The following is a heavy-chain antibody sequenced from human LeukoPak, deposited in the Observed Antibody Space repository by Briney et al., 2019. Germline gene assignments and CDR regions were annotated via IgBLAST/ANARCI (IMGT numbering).Heavy chain of an antibody. CDR3: ARAVGDYEVFDY. D-gene: IGHD4-17*01. Sequence: NSGGSLRLSCAASGFTFSSYSMNWVRQAPGKGLEWVSSISSSSSYIYYADSVKGRFTISRDNAKNSLYLQMNSLRAEDTAVYYCARAVGDYEVFDYWGQGTLVTVSS. V-gene: IGHV3-21*01. J-gene: IGHJ4*02. CDR1: GFTFSSYS. CDR2: ISSSSSYI.